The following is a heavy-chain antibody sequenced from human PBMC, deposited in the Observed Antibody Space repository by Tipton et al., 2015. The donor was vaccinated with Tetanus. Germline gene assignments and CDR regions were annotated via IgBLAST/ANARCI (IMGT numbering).Heavy chain of an antibody. CDR3: AREVEYGSSGYYRYFDY. V-gene: IGHV4-59*01. Sequence: TLSLTCTVSGGSISSYYWSWIRQPPGKGLEWIGYIYYSGSTSYNPSLKSRVTISVDTSKNQFSLKLSSVTAADTAVYYCAREVEYGSSGYYRYFDYWGQGTLVTVSS. CDR1: GGSISSYY. D-gene: IGHD3-22*01. CDR2: IYYSGST. J-gene: IGHJ4*02.